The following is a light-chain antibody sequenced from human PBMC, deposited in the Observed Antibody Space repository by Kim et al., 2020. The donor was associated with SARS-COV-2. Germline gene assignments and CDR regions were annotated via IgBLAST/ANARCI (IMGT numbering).Light chain of an antibody. Sequence: DIQMTQSPSSLSPSVGDRVTITCRASQSISNYLSWYQQKPGKAPKLLIYPASSLQSGVPSRFSGSGSGTDFTLTISSLQPEDFATYYCQQSYTTPITFGQGTRLEIK. J-gene: IGKJ5*01. CDR1: QSISNY. V-gene: IGKV1-39*01. CDR2: PAS. CDR3: QQSYTTPIT.